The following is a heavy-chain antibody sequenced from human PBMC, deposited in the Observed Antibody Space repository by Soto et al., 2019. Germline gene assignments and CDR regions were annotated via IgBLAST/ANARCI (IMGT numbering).Heavy chain of an antibody. CDR3: AKDAGILVPAGDLTGLDP. J-gene: IGHJ5*02. V-gene: IGHV3-9*01. Sequence: GGSLRLSCAASGFTFDDYAMHWVRQAPGKGLEWVSGISWNSGSIGYADSVKGRFTISRDNAKNSLYLQMNSLRAEDTALYYCAKDAGILVPAGDLTGLDPWGQGTLVTVSS. D-gene: IGHD2-2*01. CDR2: ISWNSGSI. CDR1: GFTFDDYA.